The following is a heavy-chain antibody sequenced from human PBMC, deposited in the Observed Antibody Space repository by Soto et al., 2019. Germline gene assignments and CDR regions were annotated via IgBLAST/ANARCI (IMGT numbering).Heavy chain of an antibody. CDR2: INHSGST. CDR3: ARERIVVRSYYFDY. CDR1: GGSFSGYY. V-gene: IGHV4-34*01. J-gene: IGHJ4*02. D-gene: IGHD3-22*01. Sequence: QVQLQQWGAGLLKPSETLSLTCAVYGGSFSGYYWSWIRQPPGKGLEWIGEINHSGSTNYNPSLKSRVTISVDTSKTQFSLKLSSVTAADTAVYYCARERIVVRSYYFDYWGQGTLVTVSS.